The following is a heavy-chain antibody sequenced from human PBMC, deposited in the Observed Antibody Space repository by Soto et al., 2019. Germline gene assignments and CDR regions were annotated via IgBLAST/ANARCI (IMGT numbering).Heavy chain of an antibody. CDR2: IWYDGSNK. CDR3: ASEYCSGGSCYYYGMDV. J-gene: IGHJ6*02. V-gene: IGHV3-33*01. Sequence: QVQLVESGGGVVQPGRSLRLSCAASGFTFSNYGMHWVRQAPGKGLEWVAVIWYDGSNKYYADSVKGRFTISRDNSKNTLYLQMNGLRAEDTAVYYCASEYCSGGSCYYYGMDVWGQGTTVTVSS. CDR1: GFTFSNYG. D-gene: IGHD2-15*01.